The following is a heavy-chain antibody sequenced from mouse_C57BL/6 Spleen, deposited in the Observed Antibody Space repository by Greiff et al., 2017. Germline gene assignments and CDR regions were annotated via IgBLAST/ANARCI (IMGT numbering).Heavy chain of an antibody. J-gene: IGHJ4*01. V-gene: IGHV1-82*01. CDR1: GYAFSSSW. Sequence: VQLQQSGPELVKPGASVKISCKASGYAFSSSWLNWVKQRPGKGLEGIGRIYPGDGDTNYNGKFKGKATLTADKSSSTAYMQLSSLTSEDSAVYFCARCYYGSSYVYAMDYWGQGTSVTVSS. D-gene: IGHD1-1*01. CDR3: ARCYYGSSYVYAMDY. CDR2: IYPGDGDT.